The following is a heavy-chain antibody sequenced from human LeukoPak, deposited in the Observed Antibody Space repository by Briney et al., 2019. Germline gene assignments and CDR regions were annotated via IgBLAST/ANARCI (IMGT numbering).Heavy chain of an antibody. D-gene: IGHD2-2*01. CDR2: INPNSGGT. CDR3: ACRHIVVVPAADPFDY. V-gene: IGHV1-2*02. Sequence: ASVKVSCKASGYTFTGYYMHWVRQAPGQGLEWMGWINPNSGGTNYAQKFQGRVTMTRDTSISTAYMELGRLRSDDTAVYYCACRHIVVVPAADPFDYWGQGTLVTVSS. J-gene: IGHJ4*02. CDR1: GYTFTGYY.